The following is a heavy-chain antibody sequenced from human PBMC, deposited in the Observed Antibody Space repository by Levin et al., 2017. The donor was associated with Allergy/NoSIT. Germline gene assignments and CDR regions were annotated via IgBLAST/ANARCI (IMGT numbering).Heavy chain of an antibody. Sequence: SQTLSLTCTVSGGSISSYYCGWIRQSPGKGLEWIGYIYNSGSTSYNPSLKSRVTISRDTSKNQFSLKLSSVTAADTAVYYCARAYIAVGVNWFDPWGQGTLVTVSS. D-gene: IGHD6-19*01. CDR2: IYNSGST. CDR3: ARAYIAVGVNWFDP. V-gene: IGHV4-59*01. CDR1: GGSISSYY. J-gene: IGHJ5*02.